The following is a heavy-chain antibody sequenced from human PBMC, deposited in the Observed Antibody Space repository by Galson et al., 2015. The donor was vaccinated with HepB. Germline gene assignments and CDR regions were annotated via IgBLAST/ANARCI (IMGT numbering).Heavy chain of an antibody. J-gene: IGHJ3*02. Sequence: SVKVSCKASGYTFTVYYIHWVRQAPGQGLEWMGCINPNSGGTSYAQKFQGRVTMTRDTSISTAYMDLSRLRSDDTAVYYCATGSRYSSSWGAFDIWGQGTMVTVSP. CDR1: GYTFTVYY. CDR3: ATGSRYSSSWGAFDI. V-gene: IGHV1-2*02. CDR2: INPNSGGT. D-gene: IGHD6-13*01.